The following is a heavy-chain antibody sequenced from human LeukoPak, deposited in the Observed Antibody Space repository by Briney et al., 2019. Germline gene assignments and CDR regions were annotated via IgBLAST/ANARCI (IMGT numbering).Heavy chain of an antibody. J-gene: IGHJ4*02. CDR3: AKRGVVIRVILVGFQKEAYYFDS. V-gene: IGHV3-23*01. Sequence: GGSLRLSCAVAGITLSNYGMSWVRQARGKGLEWVAGISGSGGGTNYADTVKGRFTISRDNPKSTLFLQMNNRRAEDTAVYFCAKRGVVIRVILVGFQKEAYYFDSWGQGALVTVSS. D-gene: IGHD3-22*01. CDR2: ISGSGGGT. CDR1: GITLSNYG.